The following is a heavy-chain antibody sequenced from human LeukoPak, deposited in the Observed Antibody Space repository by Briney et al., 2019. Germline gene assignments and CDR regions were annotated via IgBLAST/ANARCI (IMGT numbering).Heavy chain of an antibody. J-gene: IGHJ4*02. CDR2: IIGIGGST. D-gene: IGHD1-1*01. V-gene: IGHV3-23*01. Sequence: PGGSLRLSCAASAFTFTSYAMSWVRQAPGKGMEWVSAIIGIGGSTYYADSVTGRFTMSKDNCKNTLDLQMNSLRAEDTAVYYCAKDEGTGTWDYWGQGTLVTVSS. CDR1: AFTFTSYA. CDR3: AKDEGTGTWDY.